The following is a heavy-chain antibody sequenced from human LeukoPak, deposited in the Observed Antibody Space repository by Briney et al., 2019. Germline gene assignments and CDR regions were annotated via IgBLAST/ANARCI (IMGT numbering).Heavy chain of an antibody. D-gene: IGHD2-2*01. CDR2: IYYSGST. CDR3: ARYGLEVPAANAFDI. V-gene: IGHV4-39*01. CDR1: GGSISSSSYY. J-gene: IGHJ3*02. Sequence: SETLSLTCTVSGGSISSSSYYWGWIRQPPGKGLEWIGSIYYSGSTYYNPSLKSRVTISVDTSKNQFSLKLSSVTAADTAVYYCARYGLEVPAANAFDIWGQGTMVTVSS.